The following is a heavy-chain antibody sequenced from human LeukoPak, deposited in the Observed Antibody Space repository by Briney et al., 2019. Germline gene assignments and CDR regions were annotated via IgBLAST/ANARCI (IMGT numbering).Heavy chain of an antibody. V-gene: IGHV3-53*01. CDR1: GFTFSSNS. CDR2: IYSGTI. Sequence: GGSLRLSCTVSGFTFSSNSMSWVRQAPGKGLEWVSFIYSGTIHYSDSVKGRFTISRDNSKNTLYLQMNSLRAEDTAVYYCARRAGAYSHPYDYWGQGTLVTVSS. CDR3: ARRAGAYSHPYDY. J-gene: IGHJ4*02. D-gene: IGHD4/OR15-4a*01.